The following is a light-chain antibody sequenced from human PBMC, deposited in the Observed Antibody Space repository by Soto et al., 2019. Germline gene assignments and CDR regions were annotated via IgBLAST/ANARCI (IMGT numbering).Light chain of an antibody. Sequence: QSALTQPASVSASPGQSITISCTGTSSDIGRYNFVSWYQQHPGEAPKLLIYDVTTRPSGVSNRFSGSKSGNTASLTISGLQAGDDADYYCSSFTTSTTEVFGGGTQLTVL. CDR2: DVT. J-gene: IGLJ3*02. V-gene: IGLV2-14*01. CDR3: SSFTTSTTEV. CDR1: SSDIGRYNF.